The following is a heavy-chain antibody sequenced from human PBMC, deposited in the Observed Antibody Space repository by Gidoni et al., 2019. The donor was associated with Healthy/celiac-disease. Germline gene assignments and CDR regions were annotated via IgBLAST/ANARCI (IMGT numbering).Heavy chain of an antibody. J-gene: IGHJ1*01. CDR1: GGSFSGYY. D-gene: IGHD3-22*01. CDR3: ARDSNYYDSSGYYYVKYFQH. CDR2: INHSGST. V-gene: IGHV4-34*01. Sequence: QVQLQQWGAGLLKPSETLSLTCAVYGGSFSGYYWSWIRQPPGKGLEWIGEINHSGSTNYNPSLKSRVTISVDTSKNQFSLKLSSVTAADTAVYYCARDSNYYDSSGYYYVKYFQHWGQGTLVTVSS.